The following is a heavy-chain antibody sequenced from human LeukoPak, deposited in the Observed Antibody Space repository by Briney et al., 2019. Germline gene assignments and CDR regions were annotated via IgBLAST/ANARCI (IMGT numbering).Heavy chain of an antibody. CDR1: GFTFSTYG. D-gene: IGHD3-9*01. J-gene: IGHJ6*03. Sequence: GGSLRLSCVASGFTFSTYGMSWVRQAPGKGLEWVSATSGSGGSTYYADSVTGRLTLSRDNSKNQLYLQMNGLSAEDTAVYYCAKDGGEYYDILTGYYPRLYYMDVWGKGTTVTISS. V-gene: IGHV3-23*01. CDR3: AKDGGEYYDILTGYYPRLYYMDV. CDR2: TSGSGGST.